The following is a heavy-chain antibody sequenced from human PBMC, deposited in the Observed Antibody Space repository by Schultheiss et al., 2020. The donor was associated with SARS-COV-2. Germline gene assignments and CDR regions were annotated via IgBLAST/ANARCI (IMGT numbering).Heavy chain of an antibody. Sequence: ASVKVSCKASGYTFTSYGISWVRQAPGQGLEWMGWINPNSGGTNYAQKLQGRVTMTEDTSTDTAYMELRSLRYDDTAVYYCARDLVTVATARFDPWGQGTPVTVSS. CDR1: GYTFTSYG. D-gene: IGHD5-12*01. J-gene: IGHJ5*02. CDR2: INPNSGGT. CDR3: ARDLVTVATARFDP. V-gene: IGHV1-18*01.